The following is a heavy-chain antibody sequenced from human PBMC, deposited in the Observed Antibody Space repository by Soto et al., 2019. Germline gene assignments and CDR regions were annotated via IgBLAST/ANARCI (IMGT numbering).Heavy chain of an antibody. D-gene: IGHD2-15*01. Sequence: GGSLRLSCAASGFTFSSYGMHWVRQAPGKGLEWVAVIWYDGSNKYYADSVKGRFTISRDNSKNTLYLQMNSLRAEDTAVYYCARESDCSGGSCYPYFDYWGQGTLVTVSS. J-gene: IGHJ4*02. CDR3: ARESDCSGGSCYPYFDY. CDR2: IWYDGSNK. CDR1: GFTFSSYG. V-gene: IGHV3-33*01.